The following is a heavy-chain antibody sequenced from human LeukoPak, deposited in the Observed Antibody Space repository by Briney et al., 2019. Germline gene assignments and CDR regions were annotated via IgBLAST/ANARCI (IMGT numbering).Heavy chain of an antibody. J-gene: IGHJ4*02. Sequence: SETLSLTRTVSGGSISSYYWSGIRQPAGKGLEWIGRIYTSGSTNYNPSLKSRVTISVDKSKNQFSLKLSSVTAADTAVYYCAREGWYGTLDYWGQGTLVTVSS. CDR1: GGSISSYY. D-gene: IGHD6-19*01. V-gene: IGHV4-4*07. CDR2: IYTSGST. CDR3: AREGWYGTLDY.